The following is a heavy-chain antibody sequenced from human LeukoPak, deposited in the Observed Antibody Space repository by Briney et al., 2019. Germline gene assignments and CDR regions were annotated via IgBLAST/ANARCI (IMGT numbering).Heavy chain of an antibody. D-gene: IGHD6-13*01. CDR3: AREFNYSSSWSPDAFDI. CDR1: GFTFSSYS. Sequence: PGGSLRLSCAASGFTFSSYSMNWVRQAPGKGLEWVSYISSSSSTIYYADSVKGRFTISRDNAKNSLYLQMNSLRAEDTAVYYCAREFNYSSSWSPDAFDIWGQGTMVTVSS. CDR2: ISSSSSTI. J-gene: IGHJ3*02. V-gene: IGHV3-48*04.